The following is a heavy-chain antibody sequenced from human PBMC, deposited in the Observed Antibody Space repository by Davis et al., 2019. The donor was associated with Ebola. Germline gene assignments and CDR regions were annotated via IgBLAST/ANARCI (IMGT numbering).Heavy chain of an antibody. J-gene: IGHJ4*02. Sequence: GESLKISCAASEFTFSSYAMHWVRQAPGKGLEYVSATSSNGGSTYYANSVKGRFTISRDNSKNTLYLQMGSLRAEDMAVYYCARVGKSCSSTSCYTSDYWGQGTLVTVSS. CDR1: EFTFSSYA. D-gene: IGHD2-2*02. CDR2: TSSNGGST. V-gene: IGHV3-64*01. CDR3: ARVGKSCSSTSCYTSDY.